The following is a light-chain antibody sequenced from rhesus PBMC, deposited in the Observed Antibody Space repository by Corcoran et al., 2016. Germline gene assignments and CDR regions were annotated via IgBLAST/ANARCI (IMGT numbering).Light chain of an antibody. CDR1: QGISSW. CDR3: LQYSSSPWT. V-gene: IGKV1-22*01. Sequence: DIQMTQSPSSLSASVGDKVTITCRASQGISSWLAWYQQKPVKAPKLLIYKASSLQSGVPSRFSGNGSGTDFTLPISSLPPEDFATYYCLQYSSSPWTFGQGTKVEIK. J-gene: IGKJ1*01. CDR2: KAS.